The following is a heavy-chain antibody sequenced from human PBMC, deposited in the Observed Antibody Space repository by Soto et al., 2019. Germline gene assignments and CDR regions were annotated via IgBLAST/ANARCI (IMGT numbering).Heavy chain of an antibody. CDR3: VRLLDPYKILYSYGMDV. CDR2: IYPGDSDT. CDR1: GYSFTSYW. V-gene: IGHV5-51*01. D-gene: IGHD2-15*01. Sequence: GESLKISCKGSGYSFTSYWIGWVRQMPVKGLEWMGIIYPGDSDTRYSPSFQGQVTISADKSISTAYLQWSSLKASDTAMYYCVRLLDPYKILYSYGMDVWGQGTTVTVSS. J-gene: IGHJ6*02.